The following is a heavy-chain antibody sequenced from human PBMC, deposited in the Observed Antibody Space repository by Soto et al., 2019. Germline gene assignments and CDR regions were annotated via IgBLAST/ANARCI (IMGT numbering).Heavy chain of an antibody. CDR2: INPNSGGT. CDR3: AREISGGGTLNWFDP. Sequence: ASVKVSCKASGYTFTGYYMHWVRQAPGQGLEWMGWINPNSGGTNYAQKFQGRVTMTRDTSSNTVYMDLSGLKSDDTAVFYCAREISGGGTLNWFDPWGQGTLVTVSS. V-gene: IGHV1-2*02. D-gene: IGHD2-8*02. J-gene: IGHJ5*02. CDR1: GYTFTGYY.